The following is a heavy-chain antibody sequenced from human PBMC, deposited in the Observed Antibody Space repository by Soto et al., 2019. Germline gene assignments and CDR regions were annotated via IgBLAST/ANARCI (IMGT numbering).Heavy chain of an antibody. V-gene: IGHV4-61*01. CDR1: GGSVSSGSYY. J-gene: IGHJ6*02. CDR2: IYYSGST. CDR3: GRGRGAGGVYYYYGMDV. Sequence: SETLSLTCTVSGGSVSSGSYYWSWIRQPPGKGLEWIGYIYYSGSTNYNPSLKSRVTISVDTSKNQFSLKLSSVTAADTAVYYWGRGRGAGGVYYYYGMDVWGQGITVTVSS. D-gene: IGHD1-26*01.